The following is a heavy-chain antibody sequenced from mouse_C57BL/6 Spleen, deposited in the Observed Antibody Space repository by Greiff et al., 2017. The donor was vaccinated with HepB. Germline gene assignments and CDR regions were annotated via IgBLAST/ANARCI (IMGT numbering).Heavy chain of an antibody. CDR3: ARRGDGSSLHYYAMDY. Sequence: QVQLQQSGAELVKPGASVKISCKASGYAFSSYWMNWVKQRPGKGLEWIGQIYPGDGDTNYNGKFKGKATLTADKSSSTAYMQLSSLTSEDSAVYFCARRGDGSSLHYYAMDYWGQGTSVTVSS. CDR1: GYAFSSYW. CDR2: IYPGDGDT. D-gene: IGHD1-1*01. V-gene: IGHV1-80*01. J-gene: IGHJ4*01.